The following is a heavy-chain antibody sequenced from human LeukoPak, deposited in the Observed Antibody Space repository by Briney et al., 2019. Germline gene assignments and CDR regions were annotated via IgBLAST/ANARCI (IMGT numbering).Heavy chain of an antibody. CDR2: IYHSGST. V-gene: IGHV4-59*01. CDR1: GGSISTYY. Sequence: SETLSLTCTLSGGSISTYYWSWIRQPPGKGLEWIGYIYHSGSTNYNPSLKSRVTISVDTSKNQFSLKLSSVTAADTAVYYCARGGGYAGPIGYWGQGALVTVSS. J-gene: IGHJ4*02. CDR3: ARGGGYAGPIGY. D-gene: IGHD5-12*01.